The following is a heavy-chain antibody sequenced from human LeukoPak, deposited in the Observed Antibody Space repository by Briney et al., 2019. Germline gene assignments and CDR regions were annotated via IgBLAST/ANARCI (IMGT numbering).Heavy chain of an antibody. D-gene: IGHD2-15*01. Sequence: PGGSLRLSCEASGFSFSDYAMHWVRQAPGKGLEWVSFINWNSGSLCYADSVKGRFTTSRDNANNSLYLQMNSLRAEDTALYYCAKDLPRYCSGGSCYSGFDYWGQGTLVTVSS. J-gene: IGHJ4*02. CDR2: INWNSGSL. V-gene: IGHV3-9*01. CDR3: AKDLPRYCSGGSCYSGFDY. CDR1: GFSFSDYA.